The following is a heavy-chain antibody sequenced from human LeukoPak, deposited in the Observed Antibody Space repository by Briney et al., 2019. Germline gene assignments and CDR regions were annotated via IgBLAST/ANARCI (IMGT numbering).Heavy chain of an antibody. CDR2: IYTSVST. CDR1: GGSISSYY. Sequence: SETWSLTCTVSGGSISSYYWSCIRQPAGKGLEWIGRIYTSVSTNYNPSLKSRVTMSVDTSKNQFSLKLSSVTAADTAVYYCASPYSSGHFDYWGQGTLVTVSS. V-gene: IGHV4-4*07. J-gene: IGHJ4*02. CDR3: ASPYSSGHFDY. D-gene: IGHD6-19*01.